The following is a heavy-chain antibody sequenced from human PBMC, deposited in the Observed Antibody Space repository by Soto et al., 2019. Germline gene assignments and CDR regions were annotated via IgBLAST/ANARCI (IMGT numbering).Heavy chain of an antibody. CDR2: ISYDGSNQ. D-gene: IGHD6-19*01. J-gene: IGHJ6*01. V-gene: IGHV3-30-3*01. CDR1: GFSFSRHC. CDR3: TRDRSSTYYYYGMDL. Sequence: GGSLRLSCAASGFSFSRHCMHWVRQAPGKGLEWVAVISYDGSNQDYADSVKGRFSISRDNSKNTVYLQMNSLRVEDSAVYYCTRDRSSTYYYYGMDL.